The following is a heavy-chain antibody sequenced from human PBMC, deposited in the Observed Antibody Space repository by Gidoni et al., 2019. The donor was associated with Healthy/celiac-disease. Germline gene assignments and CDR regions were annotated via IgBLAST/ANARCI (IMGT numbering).Heavy chain of an antibody. CDR3: ATNRGSPLFDY. Sequence: QVQLVQSGAEVKKPGASVKVSCKVYVYTLTELSMHWVRQAPGKGLEWMGGFDPEDGETIYAQKFQGRVTMNEDTSTDTAYMELSSLRSEDTAVYYCATNRGSPLFDYWGQGTLVTVSS. D-gene: IGHD3-16*01. V-gene: IGHV1-24*01. CDR2: FDPEDGET. J-gene: IGHJ4*02. CDR1: VYTLTELS.